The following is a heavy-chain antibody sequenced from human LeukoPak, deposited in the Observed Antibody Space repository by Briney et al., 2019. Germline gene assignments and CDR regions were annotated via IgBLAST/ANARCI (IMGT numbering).Heavy chain of an antibody. CDR2: IKQDGSEK. CDR1: GFTFSNYE. J-gene: IGHJ4*02. CDR3: ARLKLLWSNYFDY. Sequence: GGSLRLSCAASGFTFSNYEMYWVRQAPGKGLEWVANIKQDGSEKYYVDSVKGRFTISRDNAKNSLYLQMNSLRAEDTAVYYCARLKLLWSNYFDYWGQGTLVTVSS. V-gene: IGHV3-7*01. D-gene: IGHD2-2*01.